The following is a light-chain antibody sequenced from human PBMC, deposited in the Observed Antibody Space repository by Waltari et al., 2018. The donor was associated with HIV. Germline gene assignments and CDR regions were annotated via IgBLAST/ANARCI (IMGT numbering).Light chain of an antibody. CDR3: QQFGSSPLT. Sequence: EIVLTQSPDTLSLSQGARATLSCGASQGVNSNYLAWYQQKPCQAPRLLIYGAFNRATGIPDRFSGSGSGTDFTLTINRLEPEDFAVYYCQQFGSSPLTFGGGTKVEIK. CDR1: QGVNSNY. CDR2: GAF. J-gene: IGKJ4*01. V-gene: IGKV3-20*01.